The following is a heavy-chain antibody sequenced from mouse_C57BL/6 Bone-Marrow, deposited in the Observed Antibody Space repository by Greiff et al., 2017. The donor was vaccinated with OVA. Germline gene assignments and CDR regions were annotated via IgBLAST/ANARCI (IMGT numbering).Heavy chain of an antibody. D-gene: IGHD2-5*01. J-gene: IGHJ4*01. CDR2: IYPRSGNT. CDR1: GYTFTSYG. Sequence: VQLQQSGAELARPGASVKLSCKASGYTFTSYGISWVKQRTGQGLEWIGEIYPRSGNTYYNEKFKGKATLTADKSSSTAYMELRSLTSEDSAVYFCATYYSNYRLAMDYCGQGTSVTVSS. V-gene: IGHV1-81*01. CDR3: ATYYSNYRLAMDY.